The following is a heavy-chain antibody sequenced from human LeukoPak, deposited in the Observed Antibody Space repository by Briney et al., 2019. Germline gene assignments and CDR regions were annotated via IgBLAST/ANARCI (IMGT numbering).Heavy chain of an antibody. V-gene: IGHV3-21*01. J-gene: IGHJ4*02. CDR1: GFTFSSYA. D-gene: IGHD3-16*01. Sequence: TGGSPRLSCAASGFTFSSYAMSWVRQAPGKGLEWVSCISSRSIDIYYADSVKGRFTISRDNAKNSLYLQMNSLRAEDTAVYYCARDRGGVDDYWGQGTLVTVSS. CDR3: ARDRGGVDDY. CDR2: ISSRSIDI.